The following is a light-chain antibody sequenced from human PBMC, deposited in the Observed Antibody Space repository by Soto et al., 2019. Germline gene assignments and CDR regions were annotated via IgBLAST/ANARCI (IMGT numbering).Light chain of an antibody. CDR3: QQYNAYSWT. V-gene: IGKV1-5*03. J-gene: IGKJ1*01. Sequence: DIQMTQSPSTLSASVGDRVTITCRASRSISNWLAWYQQKPGKAPKLLIYKASSLESGVPPRFSGSGSGTEFTLTIISLQPDDSATYYCQQYNAYSWTFGQGTKVEIK. CDR2: KAS. CDR1: RSISNW.